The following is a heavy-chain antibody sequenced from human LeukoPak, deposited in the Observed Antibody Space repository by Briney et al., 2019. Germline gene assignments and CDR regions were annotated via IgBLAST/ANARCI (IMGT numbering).Heavy chain of an antibody. CDR1: GFTFSSYA. D-gene: IGHD1-26*01. J-gene: IGHJ3*02. V-gene: IGHV3-30-3*01. Sequence: GGSLRLSCAASGFTFSSYAMHWVRQAPGKGLEWVAVISYDGSNKYYADSVKGRFTISRDNSKNTLYLQMNSLRAEDTAVYYCAKDRPGEWEPTSAAFDIWGQGTMVTVSS. CDR2: ISYDGSNK. CDR3: AKDRPGEWEPTSAAFDI.